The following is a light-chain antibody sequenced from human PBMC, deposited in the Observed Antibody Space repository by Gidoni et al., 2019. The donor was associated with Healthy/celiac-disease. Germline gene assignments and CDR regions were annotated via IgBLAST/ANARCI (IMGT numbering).Light chain of an antibody. CDR3: CSYAGSSTSL. J-gene: IGLJ2*01. CDR2: EGS. V-gene: IGLV2-23*01. CDR1: SSDVGSYNL. Sequence: ITISCTGTSSDVGSYNLVSWYQQHPGKAPKLMIYEGSKRPSGVSNRFSGSKSGNTASLTISGLQAEDEADYYCCSYAGSSTSLFGGGTKLTVL.